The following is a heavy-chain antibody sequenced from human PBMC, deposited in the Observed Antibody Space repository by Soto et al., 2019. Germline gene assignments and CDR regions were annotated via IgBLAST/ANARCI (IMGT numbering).Heavy chain of an antibody. Sequence: GWSLRLACASSVFTFINYAMRWVRQAPGKGLEWVSGISGSSGGSTYYADSVKGRFTISRDNSKNTLYLQLNSLRAEDTALYYCAKRWSGNNWTTRGVFDLWGQGTMVTVSS. CDR3: AKRWSGNNWTTRGVFDL. J-gene: IGHJ3*01. CDR1: VFTFINYA. CDR2: ISGSSGGST. V-gene: IGHV3-23*01. D-gene: IGHD3-10*01.